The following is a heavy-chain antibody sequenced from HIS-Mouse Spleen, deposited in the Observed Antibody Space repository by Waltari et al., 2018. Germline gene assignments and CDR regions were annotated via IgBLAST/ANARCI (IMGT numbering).Heavy chain of an antibody. CDR3: ARSRDGYNYFDY. CDR1: GGTFSSYA. J-gene: IGHJ4*02. CDR2: IIPIFGTA. V-gene: IGHV1-69*01. D-gene: IGHD5-12*01. Sequence: QVQLVQSGAEVKKPGSSVKVSCKASGGTFSSYAISWVRQAPGQGLEWMGGIIPIFGTANDAQKCQGSVTITAEESTSTAYMELSSLRSEDTAVYYCARSRDGYNYFDYWGQGTLVTVSS.